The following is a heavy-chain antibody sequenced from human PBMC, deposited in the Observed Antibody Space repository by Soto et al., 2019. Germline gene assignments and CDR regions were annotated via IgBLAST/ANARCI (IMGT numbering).Heavy chain of an antibody. CDR3: AKDVRTTVSARAAFDI. CDR1: GFTFSSCS. V-gene: IGHV3-23*01. CDR2: ISGSGGST. D-gene: IGHD4-17*01. Sequence: PGGSLILSCAASGFTFSSCSMSWVRQAPGKGLEWVSAISGSGGSTYYADSVKGRFTISRDNSKNTLYLQMNSLRAEDTAVYYCAKDVRTTVSARAAFDIWGQGTMVTVS. J-gene: IGHJ3*02.